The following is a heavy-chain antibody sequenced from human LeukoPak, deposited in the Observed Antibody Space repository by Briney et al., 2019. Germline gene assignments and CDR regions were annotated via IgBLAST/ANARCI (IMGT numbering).Heavy chain of an antibody. CDR3: AKPVTYGSGSYYIRGPLDY. D-gene: IGHD3-10*01. CDR1: GFTFSDYY. J-gene: IGHJ4*02. CDR2: ISSSGSTI. Sequence: GGSLRLSCAASGFTFSDYYMSWIRQAPGKGLEWVSYISSSGSTIYYADSVKGRFTISRDNAKNSLYLQMNSLRAEDTAVYYCAKPVTYGSGSYYIRGPLDYWGQGTLVTVSS. V-gene: IGHV3-11*01.